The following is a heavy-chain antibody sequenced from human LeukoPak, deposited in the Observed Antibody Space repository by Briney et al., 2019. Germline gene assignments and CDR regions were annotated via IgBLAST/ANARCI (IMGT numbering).Heavy chain of an antibody. J-gene: IGHJ3*02. CDR3: AGGIAVAGFSHYCAFDI. D-gene: IGHD6-19*01. V-gene: IGHV3-23*01. CDR1: GFTFSSYA. Sequence: GGALRLSCAASGFTFSSYAMSWVRPPPGRGVEGVSAISGSGGSTYYADSVKGGFTISRDNPKNTLYLQMHSLRAEDTAVYYCAGGIAVAGFSHYCAFDIWGQGTMVTVSS. CDR2: ISGSGGST.